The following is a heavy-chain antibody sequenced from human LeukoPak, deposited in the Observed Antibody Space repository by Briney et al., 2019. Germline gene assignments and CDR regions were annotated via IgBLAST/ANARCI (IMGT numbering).Heavy chain of an antibody. CDR2: IYYSGST. Sequence: SETLSLTCTVSGGSISSSSYYWGWIRQPPGKGLEWIGSIYYSGSTYYNPSLKSRVTISVDTSKNQFSLKLSSVTAADTAVYYCARGFTYDSSGYHPGLPDGFDYWGQGTLVTVSS. CDR3: ARGFTYDSSGYHPGLPDGFDY. V-gene: IGHV4-39*07. D-gene: IGHD3-22*01. J-gene: IGHJ4*02. CDR1: GGSISSSSYY.